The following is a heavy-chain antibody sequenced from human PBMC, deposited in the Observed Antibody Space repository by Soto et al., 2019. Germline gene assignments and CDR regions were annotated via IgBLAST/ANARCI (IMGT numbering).Heavy chain of an antibody. CDR3: AKGGIGWFDP. D-gene: IGHD2-21*01. V-gene: IGHV3-23*01. CDR1: GFTFSSYA. Sequence: GSLRLSCAASGFTFSSYAMNWVRQAPGRGLEWVSTISYDGGNTYYPHSVKGRFTISRDNSKNTLYLQMNSLRAEDAAVYYCAKGGIGWFDPRGQGTLVTVSS. CDR2: ISYDGGNT. J-gene: IGHJ5*02.